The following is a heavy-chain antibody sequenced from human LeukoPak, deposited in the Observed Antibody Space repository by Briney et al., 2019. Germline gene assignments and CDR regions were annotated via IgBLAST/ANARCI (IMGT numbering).Heavy chain of an antibody. CDR3: ARCDYDILTGYYLGCDWFDP. CDR2: MNPNSGNT. D-gene: IGHD3-9*01. V-gene: IGHV1-8*01. Sequence: GASVKVSCKASGYTFTSYDINWVRQATGQGLEWMGWMNPNSGNTGYAQKFQGRVTMTRNTSISTAYMELSSLRSEDTAVYYCARCDYDILTGYYLGCDWFDPWGQGTLVTVSS. CDR1: GYTFTSYD. J-gene: IGHJ5*02.